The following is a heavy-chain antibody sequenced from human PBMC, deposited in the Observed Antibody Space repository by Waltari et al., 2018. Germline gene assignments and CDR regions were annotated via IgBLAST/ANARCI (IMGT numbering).Heavy chain of an antibody. CDR3: ARDDPPDAFDI. CDR1: GYTFTSDG. J-gene: IGHJ3*02. V-gene: IGHV1-18*01. Sequence: QVQLVQAGAEVKKPGASGKVSCKASGYTFTSDGISWVRQAPGQGLVWMGWISAYNGKPNYAQKLQGRVSMTTHTSTSTAYMELRSLRSDDTAVYSCARDDPPDAFDIWGQGTMVTVSS. CDR2: ISAYNGKP.